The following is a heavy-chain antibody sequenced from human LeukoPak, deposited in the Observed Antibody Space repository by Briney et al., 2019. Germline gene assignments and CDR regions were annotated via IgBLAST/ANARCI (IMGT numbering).Heavy chain of an antibody. CDR2: INPNSGGT. V-gene: IGHV1-2*06. CDR3: ARDSGRFGEEYYYYYCYMDV. D-gene: IGHD3-10*01. Sequence: ASVKVSCKASGFTFTGYYMHWVRQAPGQGLEWMGRINPNSGGTNYAQKFQGRVTMTRDTPISTAYMELSRLRSDDTAVYYCARDSGRFGEEYYYYYCYMDVWGKGTTVTVSS. CDR1: GFTFTGYY. J-gene: IGHJ6*03.